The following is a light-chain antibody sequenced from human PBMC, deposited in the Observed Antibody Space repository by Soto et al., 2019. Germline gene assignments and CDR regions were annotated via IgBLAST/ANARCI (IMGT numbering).Light chain of an antibody. CDR3: QQYESYPYT. CDR1: QSIQTW. V-gene: IGKV1-5*01. CDR2: DAS. J-gene: IGKJ2*01. Sequence: DIQMTQSPSTLSASVGDRVTLSCRASQSIQTWLAWYQQRPGKAPNLLIFDASDLASGVSSRFSGSGSGAEFTLTISSLQADDFATYYCQQYESYPYTFGRGTRLEIK.